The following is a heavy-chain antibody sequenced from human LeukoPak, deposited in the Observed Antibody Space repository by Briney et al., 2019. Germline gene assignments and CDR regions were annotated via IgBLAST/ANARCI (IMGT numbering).Heavy chain of an antibody. CDR1: GFTFSSYA. J-gene: IGHJ4*02. V-gene: IGHV3-30-3*01. D-gene: IGHD2-15*01. CDR2: ISYDGSNK. Sequence: PGRSLRLSCAASGFTFSSYAMHWVRQAPGKGLEWVAVISYDGSNKYYADSVKGRFTISRDNSKNTLYLQMNSLRAEDTAVYYCARDLSGYCSGGSCYQAHYWGQGTLVTVSS. CDR3: ARDLSGYCSGGSCYQAHY.